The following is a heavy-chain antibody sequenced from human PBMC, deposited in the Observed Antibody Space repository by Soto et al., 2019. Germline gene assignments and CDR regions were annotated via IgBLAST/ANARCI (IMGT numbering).Heavy chain of an antibody. CDR1: GGTFSSYT. Sequence: QVQLVQSGAEVKKPGSSVKVSCKASGGTFSSYTISWVRQAPGQGLEWMGRIIPILGISNYAQKFQGRVTITADKSTSTAYMELSSLISEDTVVYYWAIQAYCSGGSCVPDYWGQGTLVTVSS. CDR3: AIQAYCSGGSCVPDY. J-gene: IGHJ4*02. D-gene: IGHD2-15*01. V-gene: IGHV1-69*02. CDR2: IIPILGIS.